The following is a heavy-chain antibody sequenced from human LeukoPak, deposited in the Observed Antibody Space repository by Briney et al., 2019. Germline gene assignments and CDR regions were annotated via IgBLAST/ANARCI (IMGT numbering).Heavy chain of an antibody. V-gene: IGHV1-2*06. Sequence: ASVTVSCKASGYIFTDYYIHWVRQAPGQGPEWMGRINPNSGDTDSAQKFQGRVTMTRVTSITTVYMEIRRLTSDDTAVYYCARVAYGNNATPFDHWGQGTLVIVSS. CDR3: ARVAYGNNATPFDH. CDR1: GYIFTDYY. CDR2: INPNSGDT. J-gene: IGHJ4*02. D-gene: IGHD4-11*01.